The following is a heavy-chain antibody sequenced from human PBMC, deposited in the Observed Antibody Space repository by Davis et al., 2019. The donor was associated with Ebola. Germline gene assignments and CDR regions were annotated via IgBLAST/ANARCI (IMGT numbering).Heavy chain of an antibody. CDR2: INPNSGGT. CDR3: ARGWDYGEGRIFDY. Sequence: AASVQVSCKASGYTFTGYYMHWVRQAPGQGPEWMGRINPNSGGTNYAQKFQGRVTMTRDTSISTAYMELSRLRSDDTAVYYCARGWDYGEGRIFDYWGQGNLVTVSS. J-gene: IGHJ4*02. CDR1: GYTFTGYY. D-gene: IGHD4/OR15-4a*01. V-gene: IGHV1-2*06.